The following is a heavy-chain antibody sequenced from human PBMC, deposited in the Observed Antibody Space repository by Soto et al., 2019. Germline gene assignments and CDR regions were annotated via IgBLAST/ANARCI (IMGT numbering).Heavy chain of an antibody. Sequence: QITLKESGPTRVRPTQTLALTCTFSGFSLTTSGVGVGWIRKTPGKALEWLAVIYWDDDKRYSPSLKSRLTITKDTSKNQAVLTMADMDPVDTATYFCAHRGYMYGNWDHGYFDYWGQGTLVTVSS. J-gene: IGHJ4*02. D-gene: IGHD5-18*01. V-gene: IGHV2-5*02. CDR3: AHRGYMYGNWDHGYFDY. CDR2: IYWDDDK. CDR1: GFSLTTSGVG.